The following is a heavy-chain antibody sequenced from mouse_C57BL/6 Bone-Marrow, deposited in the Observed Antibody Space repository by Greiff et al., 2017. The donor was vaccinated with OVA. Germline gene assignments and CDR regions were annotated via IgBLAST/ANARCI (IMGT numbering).Heavy chain of an antibody. CDR3: ARGDGYYVYAMDY. CDR1: GYTFTSYW. D-gene: IGHD2-3*01. J-gene: IGHJ4*01. Sequence: QVQLQQPGAELVMPGASVKLSCKASGYTFTSYWMHWVKPRPGQGLEWIGEIDPSDSYTNYNQKFKGKSTLTVDKSSSTAYMQLSSLTSEDSAVYYCARGDGYYVYAMDYWGQGTSVTVSS. V-gene: IGHV1-69*01. CDR2: IDPSDSYT.